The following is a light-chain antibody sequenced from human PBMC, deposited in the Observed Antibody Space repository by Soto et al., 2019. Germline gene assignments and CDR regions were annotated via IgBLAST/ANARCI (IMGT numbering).Light chain of an antibody. Sequence: QSVLTQPPSVSGAPGQMVTISCTGSSSNIGAGYDVHWYQQLPGTAPKLLIYGNSNRPSGVPDRFSGTKSGTSASLAITGLQPEDEADYYCQSYDSSLSGWVFGGGTKLTVL. CDR2: GNS. CDR3: QSYDSSLSGWV. J-gene: IGLJ3*02. V-gene: IGLV1-40*01. CDR1: SSNIGAGYD.